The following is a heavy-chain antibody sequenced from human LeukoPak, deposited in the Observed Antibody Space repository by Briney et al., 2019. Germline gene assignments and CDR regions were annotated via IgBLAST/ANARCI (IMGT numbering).Heavy chain of an antibody. D-gene: IGHD2-2*01. J-gene: IGHJ4*02. Sequence: GASVKVSCKASGGTFSSYAISWVRQAPGQGLEWMGGIIPIFGTANYAQKFQGRVTITADESTSTAYMELSSLRSEDTAVYYCAKEIGYCSTTSCAAFHYWGQGTLATVSS. V-gene: IGHV1-69*13. CDR1: GGTFSSYA. CDR2: IIPIFGTA. CDR3: AKEIGYCSTTSCAAFHY.